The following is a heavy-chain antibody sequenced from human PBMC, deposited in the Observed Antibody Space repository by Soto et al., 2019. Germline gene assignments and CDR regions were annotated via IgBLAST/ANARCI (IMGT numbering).Heavy chain of an antibody. CDR3: ARGLSTTVTTWDYFDY. J-gene: IGHJ4*02. D-gene: IGHD4-4*01. V-gene: IGHV3-33*01. CDR2: IWYDGSNK. CDR1: GFTFSSYG. Sequence: QVQLVESGGGVVQPGRSLRLSCAASGFTFSSYGMHWVRQAPGKGLEWVAVIWYDGSNKYYADSVKGRFTISRDNSKNTLYLQMNSLRAEDTAVYYCARGLSTTVTTWDYFDYWGKGTLVTVSS.